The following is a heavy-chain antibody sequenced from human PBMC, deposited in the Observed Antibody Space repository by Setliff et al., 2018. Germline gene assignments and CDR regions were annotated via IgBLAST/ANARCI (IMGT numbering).Heavy chain of an antibody. V-gene: IGHV1-18*01. CDR2: ISAYNGKT. CDR3: LRLVRYCTKIACQATSGDEV. Sequence: GASVKVSCKASGYTLSNSILSWVRQAPGQGLEWVGLISAYNGKTYSAQKFQDRVTLTTHTSTNMGYLELRDLRSDDTAVYYCLRLVRYCTKIACQATSGDEVWGLGTLVTVSS. J-gene: IGHJ4*02. D-gene: IGHD2-8*01. CDR1: GYTLSNSI.